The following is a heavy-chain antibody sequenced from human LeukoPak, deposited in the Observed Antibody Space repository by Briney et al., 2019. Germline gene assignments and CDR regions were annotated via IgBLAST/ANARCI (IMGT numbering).Heavy chain of an antibody. Sequence: SKTLSLTCAVYGGSFSDYFWSWIRKSPGKGLEWIGQISHSGSTNYNPSLKSPVTISIDTSKKYFSLKLNSVTAADTAVYYCARGGIAAAGTRTTPFDYWGQGTLVTVSS. J-gene: IGHJ4*02. D-gene: IGHD6-13*01. CDR3: ARGGIAAAGTRTTPFDY. CDR2: ISHSGST. V-gene: IGHV4-34*01. CDR1: GGSFSDYF.